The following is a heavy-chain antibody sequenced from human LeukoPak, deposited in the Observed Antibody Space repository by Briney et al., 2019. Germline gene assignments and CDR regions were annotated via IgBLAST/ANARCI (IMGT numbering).Heavy chain of an antibody. J-gene: IGHJ6*03. Sequence: PGGSLRLSCAASGFTFSSYAMSWVRQAPGKGLEWVSAISGSGGSTYYADSVKGRFTISRDNSKNTLYLQMNSLRAEDTAVYYCARHYDYSNYDSYYYYMDVWGKGTTVTVSS. D-gene: IGHD4-11*01. CDR1: GFTFSSYA. V-gene: IGHV3-23*01. CDR2: ISGSGGST. CDR3: ARHYDYSNYDSYYYYMDV.